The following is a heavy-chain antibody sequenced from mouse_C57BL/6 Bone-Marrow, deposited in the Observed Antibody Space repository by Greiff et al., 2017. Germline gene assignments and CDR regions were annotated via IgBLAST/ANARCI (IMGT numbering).Heavy chain of an antibody. CDR3: ANGGLRPVFDY. CDR2: IDPSDSYT. Sequence: QVQLQQPGAELVMPGASVKLSCKASGYTFTSYWMHWVKQRPGQGLEWIGEIDPSDSYTNYNQKFKGKSTLTVDKSSSTAYMQLSSLTSEDSAVYCCANGGLRPVFDYWGQGTTLTVSS. V-gene: IGHV1-69*01. D-gene: IGHD2-4*01. CDR1: GYTFTSYW. J-gene: IGHJ2*01.